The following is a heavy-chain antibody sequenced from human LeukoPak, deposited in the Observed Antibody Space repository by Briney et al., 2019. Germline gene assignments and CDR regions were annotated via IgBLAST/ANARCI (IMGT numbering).Heavy chain of an antibody. CDR1: GGSISSYY. J-gene: IGHJ4*02. V-gene: IGHV4-59*01. CDR3: ARYASLGPFDS. D-gene: IGHD3-16*01. Sequence: SETLSLTCTISGGSISSYYWSWIRQPPGKGLEWIWYIFHSGATNYSPSLKSRVTMSVDTSKNQFSLRLRSVTAADTAVYYCARYASLGPFDSWGQGIQVTVSS. CDR2: IFHSGAT.